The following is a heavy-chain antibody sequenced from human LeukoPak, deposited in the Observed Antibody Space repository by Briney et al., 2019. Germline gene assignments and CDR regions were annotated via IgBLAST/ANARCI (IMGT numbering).Heavy chain of an antibody. CDR2: IKQDGSEQ. V-gene: IGHV3-7*01. CDR3: ARESDAFDV. Sequence: GGSLRLSCAASGFTFTSHWMIWVRQAPGKGLEWVANIKQDGSEQYYVDSVKGRFTISRDNAKNSLYLQMDSLRAEDTAVYYCARESDAFDVWGQGTMVTASS. CDR1: GFTFTSHW. J-gene: IGHJ3*01.